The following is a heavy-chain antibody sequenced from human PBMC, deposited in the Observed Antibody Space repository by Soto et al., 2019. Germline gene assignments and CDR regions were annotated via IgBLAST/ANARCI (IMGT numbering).Heavy chain of an antibody. Sequence: EVQLVESGGGLVKPGGSLRLSCAASGFTFSSYSMNWVRQAPGKGLEWVSSISSSSSYIYYADSVKGRFTISRDNAKNSLYLQMNSLRAEDTAVYYCASPAHDSSGYPDYWGQGTLVTVSS. V-gene: IGHV3-21*01. CDR3: ASPAHDSSGYPDY. CDR2: ISSSSSYI. CDR1: GFTFSSYS. J-gene: IGHJ4*02. D-gene: IGHD3-22*01.